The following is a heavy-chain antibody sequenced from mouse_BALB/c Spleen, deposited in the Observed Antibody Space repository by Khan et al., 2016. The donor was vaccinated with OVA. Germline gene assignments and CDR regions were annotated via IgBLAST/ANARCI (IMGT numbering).Heavy chain of an antibody. CDR3: WILL. V-gene: IGHV6-6*02. J-gene: IGHJ2*01. CDR2: IRLKSDDYVT. Sequence: VQLKESGGGLVQPGGSMKLSCGASGFTFSNYWMNWVRQSPGQGLEWVAEIRLKSDDYVTHYAESVKGRFTISRDDSKSSVYLQMNNLRAEDTGIYYCWILLWGQGTTLTVSS. CDR1: GFTFSNYW.